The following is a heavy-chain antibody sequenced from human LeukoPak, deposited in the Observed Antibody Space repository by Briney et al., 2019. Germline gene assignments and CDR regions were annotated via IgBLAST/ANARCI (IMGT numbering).Heavy chain of an antibody. CDR3: ASWQQLDTYNWFDP. V-gene: IGHV3-21*01. CDR1: GFTFSDYS. CDR2: ISPTSTDI. D-gene: IGHD6-13*01. J-gene: IGHJ5*02. Sequence: GGSLRLSCAASGFTFSDYSMNWVRQAPGKGLEWVSSISPTSTDIYYADSVKGRFTISRDNAKKSLYLQMNSLRAEDTAVYYCASWQQLDTYNWFDPWGQGTLVTVSS.